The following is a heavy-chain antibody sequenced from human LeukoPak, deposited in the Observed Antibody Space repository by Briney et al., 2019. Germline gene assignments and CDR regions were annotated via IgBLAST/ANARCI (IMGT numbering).Heavy chain of an antibody. CDR1: GFTFSSFG. CDR3: AKGRYGEYVLDY. J-gene: IGHJ4*02. V-gene: IGHV3-23*01. CDR2: ISSTGGTA. D-gene: IGHD4-17*01. Sequence: GGSLRLSCAASGFTFSSFGMSWVRQAPGKGLEWVSAISSTGGTAYYADSVKGRFTISRDNSKHTLYLQMNSLRAEDTAVYYCAKGRYGEYVLDYWGQGTLVTV.